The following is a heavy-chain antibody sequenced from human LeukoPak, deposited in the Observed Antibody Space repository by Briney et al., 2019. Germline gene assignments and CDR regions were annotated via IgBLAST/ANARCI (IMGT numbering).Heavy chain of an antibody. Sequence: KPGGSLRLSCAASGFTFSSYSMNWVRQAPGKGLEWVSSISSSSSYIYYADSVKGRFTISRDNAKNSQYLQMNSLRAEDTAVYYCARDRQQLAWFDPWGQGTLVTVSS. CDR1: GFTFSSYS. CDR3: ARDRQQLAWFDP. CDR2: ISSSSSYI. D-gene: IGHD6-13*01. J-gene: IGHJ5*02. V-gene: IGHV3-21*01.